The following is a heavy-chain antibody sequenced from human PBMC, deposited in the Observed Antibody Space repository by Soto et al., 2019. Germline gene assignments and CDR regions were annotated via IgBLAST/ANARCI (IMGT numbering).Heavy chain of an antibody. CDR1: GFTVSSNY. CDR3: AREWSGSSRPFDY. J-gene: IGHJ4*02. D-gene: IGHD1-26*01. Sequence: PGGSLRLSCAVSGFTVSSNYMNWVRQAPGKGLEWVSVIYSDGTTYYADSVKGRVTISRDNSKNTMYLQMNSLRAEDTAVYYCAREWSGSSRPFDYWGQGTLVTVSS. V-gene: IGHV3-66*01. CDR2: IYSDGTT.